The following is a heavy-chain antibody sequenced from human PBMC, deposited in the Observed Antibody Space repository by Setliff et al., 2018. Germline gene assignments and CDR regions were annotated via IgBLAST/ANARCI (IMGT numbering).Heavy chain of an antibody. J-gene: IGHJ6*02. CDR3: VRDRTAYSYGLDV. Sequence: SETLSLTCTVSGGSISPYFRSWIRQPPGKGLEWIGYIYHNGNTNFNPSLKTRVTMSVDPSKNQFALNLRSVTAADTAVYYCVRDRTAYSYGLDVWAQGTTVTVSS. V-gene: IGHV4-59*01. D-gene: IGHD5-18*01. CDR1: GGSISPYF. CDR2: IYHNGNT.